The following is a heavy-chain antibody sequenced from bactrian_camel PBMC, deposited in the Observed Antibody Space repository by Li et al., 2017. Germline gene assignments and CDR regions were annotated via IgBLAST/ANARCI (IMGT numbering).Heavy chain of an antibody. Sequence: HVQLVESGGGSVQAGGSLRLSCAASGYTAKTCSWNWYRQFQGKGRELVSSVSSDGTTYYADSVKGRFTISQDNAKNTLYLQMNSLKPEDTAMYYCAAPLASIYSGAGCADIFRHRQAFTYWGQGTQVTVS. J-gene: IGHJ4*01. V-gene: IGHV3S9*01. CDR2: VSSDGTT. CDR3: AAPLASIYSGAGCADIFRHRQAFTY. D-gene: IGHD3*01. CDR1: GYTAKTCS.